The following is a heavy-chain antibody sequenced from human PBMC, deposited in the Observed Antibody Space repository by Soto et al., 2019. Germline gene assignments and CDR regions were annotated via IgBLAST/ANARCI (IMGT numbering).Heavy chain of an antibody. CDR2: INWDGDTT. CDR1: GFKFDDYT. Sequence: EVQLVESGGVVVQTGGSLRLSCAASGFKFDDYTMHWVRQAPAKGLEWVSLINWDGDTTYYADSVKGRFIISRDNSKNSLYLQMSSLTTEDTALYYSAKGLANLVRGVPVDYYHGMDVWGRGTTVTVS. J-gene: IGHJ6*02. CDR3: AKGLANLVRGVPVDYYHGMDV. D-gene: IGHD3-10*01. V-gene: IGHV3-43*01.